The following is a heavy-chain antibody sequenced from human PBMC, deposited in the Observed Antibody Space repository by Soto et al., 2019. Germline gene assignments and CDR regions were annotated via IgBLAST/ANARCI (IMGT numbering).Heavy chain of an antibody. CDR2: IWYDGSNK. CDR3: AREVNSSSWWESGGWFDP. D-gene: IGHD6-13*01. V-gene: IGHV3-33*01. J-gene: IGHJ5*02. CDR1: GFTFSSYG. Sequence: GGSLRLSCAASGFTFSSYGMHWVRQAPGKGLEWVAVIWYDGSNKYYADSVKGRFTISRDNSKNTLYLQMNSLRAEDTAVYYCAREVNSSSWWESGGWFDPWGQGTLVTVSS.